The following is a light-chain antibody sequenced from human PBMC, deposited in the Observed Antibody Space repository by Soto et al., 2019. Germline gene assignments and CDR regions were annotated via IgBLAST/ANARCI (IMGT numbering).Light chain of an antibody. V-gene: IGLV2-14*01. J-gene: IGLJ2*01. CDR3: SSYTTTFAVV. CDR1: SSDVGGHNS. CDR2: EVS. Sequence: QSALTQPASVSGSPGQSITISCTGTSSDVGGHNSVSWYQQHPGEVPKLMISEVSKRPSGVSNRFSGSKSGNTASLTISGLKAEDEADYYCSSYTTTFAVVFGGGTKVTVL.